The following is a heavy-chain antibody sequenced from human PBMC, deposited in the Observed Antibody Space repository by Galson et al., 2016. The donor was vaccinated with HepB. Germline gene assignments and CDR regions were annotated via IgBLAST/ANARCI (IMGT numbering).Heavy chain of an antibody. Sequence: SVKVSCKASGYTFTISYIHWVRQAPGQGLEWMAMISPSGGRTSYAQKFQGRLTMTSDSSTSTVYMELSSLRSDDTAVYYCARDRTVTTEEPYFDYWGQGTLVTVSS. V-gene: IGHV1-46*03. CDR1: GYTFTISY. D-gene: IGHD4-17*01. CDR3: ARDRTVTTEEPYFDY. J-gene: IGHJ4*02. CDR2: ISPSGGRT.